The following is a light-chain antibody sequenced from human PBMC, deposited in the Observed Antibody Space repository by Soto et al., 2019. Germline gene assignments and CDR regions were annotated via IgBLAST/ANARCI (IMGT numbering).Light chain of an antibody. CDR3: CSYAGSSPVV. CDR2: EGS. V-gene: IGLV2-23*01. Sequence: QSVLTQPASVSGSPGQSITISCTGTSSDVGSYNLVSWYQQHPGKAPKLMIYEGSKRPSGVSNRFSGSKSGNTASLTISGLQAEYEADYYCCSYAGSSPVVFGGGTKVTVL. CDR1: SSDVGSYNL. J-gene: IGLJ2*01.